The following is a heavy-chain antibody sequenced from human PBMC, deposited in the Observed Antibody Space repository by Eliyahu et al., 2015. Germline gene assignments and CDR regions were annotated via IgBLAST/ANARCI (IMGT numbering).Heavy chain of an antibody. D-gene: IGHD3-10*01. Sequence: EVQLVESGGGLVQPGRSLRLSCAASGFTFXNYAMHWVRQAPGKGLEXVSGIGWNSGAIGYADSVKGRFTISRDNAKNSLYLQMNSLRAEDTAFYYCAKDMGRFGELLYSWFDPWGQGTLVTVSS. CDR3: AKDMGRFGELLYSWFDP. J-gene: IGHJ5*02. V-gene: IGHV3-9*01. CDR2: IGWNSGAI. CDR1: GFTFXNYA.